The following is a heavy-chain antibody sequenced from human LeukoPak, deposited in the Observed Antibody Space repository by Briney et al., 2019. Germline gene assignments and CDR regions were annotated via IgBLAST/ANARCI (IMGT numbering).Heavy chain of an antibody. J-gene: IGHJ4*02. V-gene: IGHV3-23*01. CDR3: AKDPGELSLLDY. Sequence: GGSLRLSCAASGFTLRSDAMRGVRPAPGKGLEWVSAIIGSGGSTFYSAAVKSRFTISRDNSKNTLYLQMNSMRADDTAVDYCAKDPGELSLLDYWGQGTLVTVSS. CDR2: IIGSGGST. CDR1: GFTLRSDA. D-gene: IGHD3-16*02.